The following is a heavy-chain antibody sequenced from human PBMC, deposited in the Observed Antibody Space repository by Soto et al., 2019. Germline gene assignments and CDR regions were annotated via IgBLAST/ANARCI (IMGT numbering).Heavy chain of an antibody. D-gene: IGHD1-7*01. Sequence: EVQLLESGGGLVQPGGSLRLSCAASGFTFSSYAMSWVRQAPGKGLEWVSAISGSGGSTYYADSVKGRFTISRDNYKNPLYLHMNSLRAEDTAVYYCAKTHHPATKVTGTTYYFDYWGQGTLVTVSS. CDR3: AKTHHPATKVTGTTYYFDY. V-gene: IGHV3-23*01. CDR1: GFTFSSYA. J-gene: IGHJ4*02. CDR2: ISGSGGST.